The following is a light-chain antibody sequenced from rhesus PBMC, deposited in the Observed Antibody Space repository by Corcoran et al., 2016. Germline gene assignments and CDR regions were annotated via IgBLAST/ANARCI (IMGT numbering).Light chain of an antibody. J-gene: IGLJ1*01. CDR3: SSFAGSNTYI. CDR2: EVN. V-gene: IGLV2-32*02. Sequence: QAALTQPRSVSVSPGQSVTISCTGSSSDSGGYNYVSWYQQHPGTAPKLMIYEVNNRPSGVSDRFSGSKSGNTASLTISGLQAEDEADYYCSSFAGSNTYIFGAGTRLTVL. CDR1: SSDSGGYNY.